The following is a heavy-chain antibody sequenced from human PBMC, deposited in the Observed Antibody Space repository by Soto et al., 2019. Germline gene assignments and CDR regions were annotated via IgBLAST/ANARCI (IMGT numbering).Heavy chain of an antibody. J-gene: IGHJ4*02. CDR3: ERYRREAVAGYTLDN. CDR2: VYNSGST. CDR1: GGSSSSNY. V-gene: IGHV4-59*01. D-gene: IGHD6-13*01. Sequence: SETLSLTCTVSGGSSSSNYWTWIRQPPGKGLEWIGYVYNSGSTNYNPSLKSRVTISEDTSKSQFSLKVNSMTAADTAAYYCERYRREAVAGYTLDNWGQGILVTVSS.